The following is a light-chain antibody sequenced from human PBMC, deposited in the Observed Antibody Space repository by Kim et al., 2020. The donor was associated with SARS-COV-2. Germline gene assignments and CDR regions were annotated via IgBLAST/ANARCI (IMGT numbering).Light chain of an antibody. CDR1: STTCGGNN. J-gene: IGLJ3*02. CDR2: END. Sequence: GPGVAMSWHGSSTTCGGNNVYWDQQLPGTAPKLLVSENDKRPSGVPDRFSGAKSGTSASLAISGIRSEDEADYYGAAWDDSLTGRVFGGGTKVTVL. V-gene: IGLV1-47*01. CDR3: AAWDDSLTGRV.